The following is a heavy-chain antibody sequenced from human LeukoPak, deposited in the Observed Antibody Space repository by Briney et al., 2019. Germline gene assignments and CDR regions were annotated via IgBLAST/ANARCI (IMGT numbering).Heavy chain of an antibody. CDR3: AKVASTTRRHDAFDI. CDR2: ITPSSGGT. V-gene: IGHV1-2*02. Sequence: EASVKVSCKTSGYTFTGYYIHWVRQAPGQGLEWMGWITPSSGGTIYAQKFQGRVTMTRDMSISTAYMELSRLRSDDTAVYYCAKVASTTRRHDAFDIWGQGTLVTVSS. J-gene: IGHJ3*02. CDR1: GYTFTGYY. D-gene: IGHD1-1*01.